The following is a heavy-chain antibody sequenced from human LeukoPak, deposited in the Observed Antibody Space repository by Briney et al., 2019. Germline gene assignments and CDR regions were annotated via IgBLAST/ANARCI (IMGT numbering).Heavy chain of an antibody. J-gene: IGHJ4*02. CDR1: GGSISSSSYY. CDR2: TYYSGST. CDR3: ARPGIAAAGDDDY. Sequence: SETLSLTCTVSGGSISSSSYYWGWIRQPPGKGLEWIGSTYYSGSTYYNPSLKSRVTISVDTSKNQFSLKLSSVTAADTAVYYCARPGIAAAGDDDYWGQGTLVTVSS. V-gene: IGHV4-39*01. D-gene: IGHD6-13*01.